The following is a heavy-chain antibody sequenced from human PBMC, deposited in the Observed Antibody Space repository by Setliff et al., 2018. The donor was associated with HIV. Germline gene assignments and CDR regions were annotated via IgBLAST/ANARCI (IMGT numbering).Heavy chain of an antibody. V-gene: IGHV7-4-1*02. CDR2: INTYTGNP. D-gene: IGHD1-26*01. J-gene: IGHJ4*02. Sequence: ASVKVSCKASGGTFSSYGITWVRQAPGQGLGWMGGINTYTGNPTYAQDFTGRFVFSLDTSVSTTYLQISSLKAEDIAVYYCARVGSYWSTFDYWGQGALVTVSS. CDR3: ARVGSYWSTFDY. CDR1: GGTFSSYG.